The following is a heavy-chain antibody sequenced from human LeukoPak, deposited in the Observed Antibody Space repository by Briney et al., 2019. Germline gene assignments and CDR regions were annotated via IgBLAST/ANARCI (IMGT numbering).Heavy chain of an antibody. CDR1: GGSISSSSYY. J-gene: IGHJ4*02. CDR2: IYYSGST. Sequence: SETLSLTGTVSGGSISSSSYYWGWIRQPPGKGLEWIGSIYYSGSTYYNPSLKSRVTISVDTSKNQFSLKLSSVTAADTAVYYCARIERFLEFKLDYWGQGTLVTVSS. V-gene: IGHV4-39*01. D-gene: IGHD3-3*01. CDR3: ARIERFLEFKLDY.